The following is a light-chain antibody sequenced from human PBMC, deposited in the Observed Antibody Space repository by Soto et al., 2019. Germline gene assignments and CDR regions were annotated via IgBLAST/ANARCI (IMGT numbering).Light chain of an antibody. CDR2: AAS. CDR1: QSVITY. J-gene: IGKJ2*01. V-gene: IGKV1-39*01. CDR3: QQSRNPPHT. Sequence: DIQMTQSPSSLSASVGDRVTITCRASQSVITYLNWYQQKPGKAPKLLLYAASNLPSGFPSRFSGSGSGTEFTLTIDTLQPDDFATYYCQQSRNPPHTFGQGTTVEIK.